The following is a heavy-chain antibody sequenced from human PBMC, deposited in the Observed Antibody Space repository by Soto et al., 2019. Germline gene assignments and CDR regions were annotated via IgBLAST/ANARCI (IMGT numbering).Heavy chain of an antibody. CDR3: ARDPGGATYYYYGMDV. V-gene: IGHV1-69*13. Sequence: SVKVSCKASGGTFSSYAISWVRQAPGQGLEWMGGIIPIFGTANYAQKFQGRVTITADESTSTAYMELSSLRSEDTAVYYCARDPGGATYYYYGMDVWGQGTTVTVSS. CDR1: GGTFSSYA. J-gene: IGHJ6*02. D-gene: IGHD3-16*01. CDR2: IIPIFGTA.